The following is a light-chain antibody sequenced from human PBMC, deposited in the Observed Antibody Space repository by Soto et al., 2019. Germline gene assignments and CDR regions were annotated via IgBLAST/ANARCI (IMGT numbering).Light chain of an antibody. CDR1: QSIDNW. J-gene: IGKJ1*01. V-gene: IGKV1-5*03. CDR3: QQYSSYSSGT. Sequence: DIQMTQSPSTLSASEGDRVTITCRASQSIDNWLAWYQQKPGKAPKLLIYKASTLESGVPSRFSGSGSGTEFTLTISSLQPADIATYYCQQYSSYSSGTFGQGTKVEIK. CDR2: KAS.